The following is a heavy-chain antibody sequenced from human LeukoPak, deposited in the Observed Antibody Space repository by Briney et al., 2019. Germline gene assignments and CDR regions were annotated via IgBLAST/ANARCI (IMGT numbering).Heavy chain of an antibody. Sequence: GASVKVSCKASGYTFTGYYMHWVRQAPGQGLEWMGWMNPNSGNTGYAQKFQGRVTITRNTSISTAYMELSSLRSEDTAVYYCARGLRLRGSYFHIDYWGQGTLVTVSS. V-gene: IGHV1-8*03. CDR3: ARGLRLRGSYFHIDY. J-gene: IGHJ4*02. CDR2: MNPNSGNT. CDR1: GYTFTGYY. D-gene: IGHD1-26*01.